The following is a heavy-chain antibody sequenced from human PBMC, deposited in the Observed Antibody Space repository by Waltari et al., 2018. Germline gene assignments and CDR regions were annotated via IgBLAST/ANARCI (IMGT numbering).Heavy chain of an antibody. J-gene: IGHJ3*01. Sequence: DVQLVESGGGLVQPGGSLRLSCTASGFTFSSYAMNWVRQAPGKGLEWVSYINRNRINIYYADSVKGRFTISRDNAKNSLYLQMNSLRAEDTAVYYCARDPDPAYCDVDCYTSFDVWGQGTKVTVSS. CDR3: ARDPDPAYCDVDCYTSFDV. V-gene: IGHV3-48*01. D-gene: IGHD2-21*02. CDR1: GFTFSSYA. CDR2: INRNRINI.